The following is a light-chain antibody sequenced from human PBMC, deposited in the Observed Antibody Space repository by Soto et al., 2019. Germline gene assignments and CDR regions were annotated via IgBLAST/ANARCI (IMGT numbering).Light chain of an antibody. CDR1: QTVSSSY. Sequence: EIVLTQSPGTLSLSPGERATLSCRASQTVSSSYLAWYQQKPGQAPRLPIYGASTRATGIPGRFSGSASGTDFTLTISRLEPEDFAVYYCQQYGPSPMYTFGQGTNLEIK. CDR3: QQYGPSPMYT. V-gene: IGKV3-20*01. CDR2: GAS. J-gene: IGKJ2*01.